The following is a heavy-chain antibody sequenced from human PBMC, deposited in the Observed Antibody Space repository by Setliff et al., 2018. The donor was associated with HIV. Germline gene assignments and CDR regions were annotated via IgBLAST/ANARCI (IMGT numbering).Heavy chain of an antibody. CDR3: ARERGITVTTVVAYYYYYYMDV. J-gene: IGHJ6*03. CDR1: GFTFSSYG. V-gene: IGHV3-30*03. Sequence: GGSLRLSCAASGFTFSSYGMHWVRQAPGKGLEWVALISNDVSDKYYADSVKGRFTISRDNSKNTLYLQINSLRAEDKAVYYCARERGITVTTVVAYYYYYYMDVWGKGTTVTVS. D-gene: IGHD4-4*01. CDR2: ISNDVSDK.